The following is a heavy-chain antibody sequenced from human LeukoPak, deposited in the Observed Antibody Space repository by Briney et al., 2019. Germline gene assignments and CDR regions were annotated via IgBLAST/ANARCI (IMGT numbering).Heavy chain of an antibody. V-gene: IGHV4-59*01. CDR2: IYYSGST. CDR1: GGSISSYY. Sequence: SETLSLTCTVSGGSISSYYWSWIRQPPGKGLEWIGYIYYSGSTNYNPSLKSRVTISVDTSKNQFSLKLSSVTAADTAVYYCARGNSSSFPDYWGQGTLVTVSS. J-gene: IGHJ4*02. CDR3: ARGNSSSFPDY. D-gene: IGHD6-13*01.